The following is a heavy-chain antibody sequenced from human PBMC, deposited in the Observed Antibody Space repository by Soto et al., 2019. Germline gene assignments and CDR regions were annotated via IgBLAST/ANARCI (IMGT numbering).Heavy chain of an antibody. CDR3: ARAAEDCISTSCYNYYGMDV. CDR2: IYYSGST. D-gene: IGHD2-2*01. Sequence: PSETLSLTCTVSGGSISSGDYYWSWIRQPPGKGLEWIGYIYYSGSTYYNPSLKSRVTISVDTSKNQFSLKLSSVTAADTAVYYCARAAEDCISTSCYNYYGMDVWGQGTTVTVS. V-gene: IGHV4-30-4*01. J-gene: IGHJ6*01. CDR1: GGSISSGDYY.